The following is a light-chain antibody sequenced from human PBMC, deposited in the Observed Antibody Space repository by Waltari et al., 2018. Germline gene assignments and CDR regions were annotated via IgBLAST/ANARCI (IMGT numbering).Light chain of an antibody. CDR3: QQYNTYCL. V-gene: IGKV1-5*03. Sequence: DIQMTQSPSTLSASVGDRVTITCRASQSISSWLAWYQQKPGKAPKLLIYKASSLESGVPSRFSGSGSGTEFTLTISSLQPDDFATYYCQQYNTYCLFGQGTKLEIK. CDR2: KAS. CDR1: QSISSW. J-gene: IGKJ2*01.